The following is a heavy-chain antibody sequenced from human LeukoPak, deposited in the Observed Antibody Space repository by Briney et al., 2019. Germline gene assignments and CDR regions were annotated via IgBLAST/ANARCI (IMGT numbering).Heavy chain of an antibody. J-gene: IGHJ4*02. D-gene: IGHD3-9*01. CDR1: GGSISSSSYY. CDR2: IYYSGST. Sequence: SETLSLPCTVSGGSISSSSYYWGWIRQPPGKGLEWIGSIYYSGSTYYNPSLKSRVTISVDTSKNQFSLKLSSVTAADTAVYYCASVYDILTGYYPTLFSYWGQGTLVTVSS. CDR3: ASVYDILTGYYPTLFSY. V-gene: IGHV4-39*01.